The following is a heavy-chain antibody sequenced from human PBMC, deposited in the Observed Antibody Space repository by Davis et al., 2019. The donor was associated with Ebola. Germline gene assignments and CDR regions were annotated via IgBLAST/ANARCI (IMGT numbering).Heavy chain of an antibody. CDR3: ARGRLRFLEWLLGFDP. J-gene: IGHJ5*02. V-gene: IGHV4-34*01. D-gene: IGHD3-3*01. CDR2: INHSGST. CDR1: GGSFSGYY. Sequence: PGGSLRLSCAVYGGSFSGYYWSWIRQPPGKGLEWIGEINHSGSTNYNPSLKSRVTISVDTSKNQFSLKLSSVTAADTAVYYCARGRLRFLEWLLGFDPWGQGTLVTVSS.